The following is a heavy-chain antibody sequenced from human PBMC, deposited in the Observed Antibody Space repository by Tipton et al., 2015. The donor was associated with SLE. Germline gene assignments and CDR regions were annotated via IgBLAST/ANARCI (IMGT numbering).Heavy chain of an antibody. J-gene: IGHJ5*02. D-gene: IGHD4-17*01. V-gene: IGHV4-59*11. CDR3: ARGGDYVYNWFDP. CDR1: GDSISSHY. CDR2: IYFSGTT. Sequence: TLSLTCTVSGDSISSHYWSWIRQPPGKGLEWIGYIYFSGTTNYNPSLKSRVTISADTSKNQFSLKLDSVTAADTAVYYCARGGDYVYNWFDPWGQGTLVTVSS.